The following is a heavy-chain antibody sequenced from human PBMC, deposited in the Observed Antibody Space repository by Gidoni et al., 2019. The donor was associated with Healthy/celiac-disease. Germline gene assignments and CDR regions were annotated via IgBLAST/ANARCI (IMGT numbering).Heavy chain of an antibody. J-gene: IGHJ4*02. D-gene: IGHD3-22*01. CDR3: ERGSPYYYDSSDFDY. CDR1: GFAFSRDS. V-gene: IGHV3-48*01. Sequence: EVQLVESGGGLVQPGGSLRLSCAASGFAFSRDSMNWVRQAAGKGLGWVSYNSSSSSTIYHADFVKGRFTTSRDNDKKSLYLKMNSLRAEDTAVYYCERGSPYYYDSSDFDYWGQGTMVTVSS. CDR2: NSSSSSTI.